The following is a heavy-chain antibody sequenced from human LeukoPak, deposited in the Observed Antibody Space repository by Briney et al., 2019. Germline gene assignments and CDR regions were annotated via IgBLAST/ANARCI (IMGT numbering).Heavy chain of an antibody. D-gene: IGHD6-13*01. V-gene: IGHV4-61*05. J-gene: IGHJ6*03. CDR3: ARTAAGAYYYYYMDV. Sequence: PSETLSLTCTVSGVSTSSTRYYWGWIRQPPGKGLEWIGYIYYSGSTNYNPSLKSRVTISVDTSKNQFSLKLSSVTAADTAVYYCARTAAGAYYYYYMDVWGKGTTVTVSS. CDR1: GVSTSSTRYY. CDR2: IYYSGST.